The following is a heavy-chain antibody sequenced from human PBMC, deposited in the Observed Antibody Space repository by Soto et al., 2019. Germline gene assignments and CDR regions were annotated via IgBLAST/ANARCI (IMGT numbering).Heavy chain of an antibody. Sequence: QVQLQESGPGLVKPSETLSLTCTVSGGSVSSGSYYWSWIRQPPGKGLEWIGYIYYSGSTNYNPSLKSRVNISVDTSKNQFSLKLSSVTAADTAVYYCAKQPITICGVVIMYCMDVWGQGTTVTVSS. CDR2: IYYSGST. D-gene: IGHD3-3*01. J-gene: IGHJ6*02. CDR3: AKQPITICGVVIMYCMDV. V-gene: IGHV4-61*01. CDR1: GGSVSSGSYY.